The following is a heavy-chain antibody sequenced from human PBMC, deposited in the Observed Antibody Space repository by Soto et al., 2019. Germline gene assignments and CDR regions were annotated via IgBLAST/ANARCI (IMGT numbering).Heavy chain of an antibody. V-gene: IGHV3-30-3*01. D-gene: IGHD3-22*01. Sequence: GGPRSLSGAASGFPLSSYAMPWVRQAPGKGLEWVAVISYDGSNKYYADSVKGRFTISRDNSKNTLYLQMNSLRAEDTAVYYCARDYYDSSGPRDHDAFDIWGQGTMVTVSS. CDR3: ARDYYDSSGPRDHDAFDI. J-gene: IGHJ3*02. CDR1: GFPLSSYA. CDR2: ISYDGSNK.